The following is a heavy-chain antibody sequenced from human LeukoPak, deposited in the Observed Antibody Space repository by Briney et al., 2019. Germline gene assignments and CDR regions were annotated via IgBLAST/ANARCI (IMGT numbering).Heavy chain of an antibody. Sequence: SETLSLTCTVSGGSISSSNWWSWVRQPPGKGLEWIGEIYHSGSTNYNPSLKSRVTISVDKSKNQFSLKLSSVTAADTAVYYCARLKDGVEYFQHWGQGTLVTVSS. CDR1: GGSISSSNW. D-gene: IGHD3-10*01. J-gene: IGHJ1*01. V-gene: IGHV4-4*02. CDR3: ARLKDGVEYFQH. CDR2: IYHSGST.